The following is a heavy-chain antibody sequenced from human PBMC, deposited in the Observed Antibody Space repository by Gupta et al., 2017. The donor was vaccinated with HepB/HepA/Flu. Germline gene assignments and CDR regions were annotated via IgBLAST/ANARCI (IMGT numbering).Heavy chain of an antibody. J-gene: IGHJ4*02. CDR2: IISSGSTI. D-gene: IGHD3-22*01. V-gene: IGHV3-48*03. CDR1: GFTFSTYE. Sequence: EVQLVESGGGLVQPGGSLRLSCTASGFTFSTYEMNWVRQAPGKGLEWVSYIISSGSTIYYADSVKGRFTISRDNAKNSLYLQMNSLRAEDTAVYYCASATYYYDSSAHTPPDYWGQGTLVTVSS. CDR3: ASATYYYDSSAHTPPDY.